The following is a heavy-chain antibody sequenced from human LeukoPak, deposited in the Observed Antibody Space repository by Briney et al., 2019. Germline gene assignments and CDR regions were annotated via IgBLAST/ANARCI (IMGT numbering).Heavy chain of an antibody. CDR2: IRSKAYGGTT. V-gene: IGHV3-49*03. CDR3: TREVGLVGGWGNDY. D-gene: IGHD6-19*01. CDR1: GFTFGDYA. J-gene: IGHJ4*02. Sequence: GSVRLSCTASGFTFGDYAMSWFRQAPGKGLEWVGFIRSKAYGGTTEYAASVKGRFTISRDDSKSIAYLQMNSLKTEDTAVYYCTREVGLVGGWGNDYWGQGTLVTVSS.